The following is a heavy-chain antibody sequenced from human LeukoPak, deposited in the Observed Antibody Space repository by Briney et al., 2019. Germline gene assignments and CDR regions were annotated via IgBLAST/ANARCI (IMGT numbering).Heavy chain of an antibody. V-gene: IGHV4-4*07. D-gene: IGHD6-19*01. J-gene: IGHJ4*02. CDR3: ARAKWLATPFDY. CDR1: GGAISSYY. CDR2: IYTSGIT. Sequence: SETLSLTCSVSGGAISSYYWSWIRQPAGKGLEWIGRIYTSGITNYNPSLKSRVTMSPDTSKNQFSLKLSSVTAADTAVYFCARAKWLATPFDYWGQGTLVTVSS.